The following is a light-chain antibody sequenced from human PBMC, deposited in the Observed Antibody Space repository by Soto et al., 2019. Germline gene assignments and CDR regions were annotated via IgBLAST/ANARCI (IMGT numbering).Light chain of an antibody. V-gene: IGLV1-40*01. CDR1: SSNIGAGYD. CDR2: GNS. J-gene: IGLJ1*01. CDR3: QSYDSSLSGYV. Sequence: QSVLTQPPSVSGAPGQRVTNSCTGSSSNIGAGYDVHWYQQLPGTAPKLLIYGNSNRPSGVPDRFSGSKSGTSASLAITGLQDEDEADDYCQSYDSSLSGYVFGTGTKLTVL.